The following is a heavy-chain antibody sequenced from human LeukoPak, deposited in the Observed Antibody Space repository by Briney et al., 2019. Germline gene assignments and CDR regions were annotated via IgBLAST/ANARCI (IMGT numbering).Heavy chain of an antibody. Sequence: SETLSLTCTVSGGSISSYYWSWIRQPPGKGLEWIGRFYSSVNTNYNPSLKSRVTMSVDTSQNQFSLKLSSVTAADTAVYYCAREALIEGFYYFMDVWGKGTTVTVSS. CDR2: FYSSVNT. CDR1: GGSISSYY. CDR3: AREALIEGFYYFMDV. J-gene: IGHJ6*04. V-gene: IGHV4-4*07.